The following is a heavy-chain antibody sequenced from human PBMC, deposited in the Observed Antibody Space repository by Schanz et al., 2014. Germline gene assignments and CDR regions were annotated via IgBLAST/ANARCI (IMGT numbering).Heavy chain of an antibody. D-gene: IGHD2-15*01. J-gene: IGHJ6*02. V-gene: IGHV3-23*01. Sequence: DVQLLESGGGLVQPGGSLRLSCAASGFPFNSYAMTWVRQAPGTGLEWVSSISHSGGSKYYADSVKGRFTSSRDNSENTLYLQMNSLRTEDTAVFYCAKGMGYCSGGTCYDYYYYGLDVGGQGTTVTVSS. CDR1: GFPFNSYA. CDR3: AKGMGYCSGGTCYDYYYYGLDV. CDR2: ISHSGGSK.